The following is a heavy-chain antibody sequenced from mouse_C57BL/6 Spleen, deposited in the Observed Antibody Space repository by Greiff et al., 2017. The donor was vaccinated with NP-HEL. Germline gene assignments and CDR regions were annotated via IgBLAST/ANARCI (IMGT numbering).Heavy chain of an antibody. V-gene: IGHV5-9-1*02. Sequence: EVQRVESGEGLVKPGGSLKLSCAASGFTFSSYAMSWVRQTPEKRLEWVAYISSGGDYIYYADNVKGRFTISRDNARNTLYLQMSSLKSEDTAMYYCTRGYDYDRYFDVWGKGTTVTVSS. CDR2: ISSGGDYI. CDR1: GFTFSSYA. CDR3: TRGYDYDRYFDV. D-gene: IGHD2-4*01. J-gene: IGHJ1*03.